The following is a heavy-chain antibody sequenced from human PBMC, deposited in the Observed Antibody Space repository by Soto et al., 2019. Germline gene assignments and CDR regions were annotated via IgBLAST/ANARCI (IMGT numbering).Heavy chain of an antibody. J-gene: IGHJ4*02. Sequence: GESLKISCKASGYGFSNFWIGWVRHMPGKGLEWLAMIYPGDSDTRYSPSFQGQVTVSADKSISTAYLQWSSLKASDTAMYYCARHPGIQLWLGDEYYFDYWGQGTLVTVSS. CDR1: GYGFSNFW. V-gene: IGHV5-51*01. CDR3: ARHPGIQLWLGDEYYFDY. CDR2: IYPGDSDT. D-gene: IGHD5-18*01.